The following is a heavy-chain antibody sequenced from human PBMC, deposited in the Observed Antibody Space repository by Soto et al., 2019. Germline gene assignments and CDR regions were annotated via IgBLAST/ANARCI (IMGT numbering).Heavy chain of an antibody. D-gene: IGHD4-17*01. CDR3: ARDKADDYGDIRGSLSC. Sequence: QVQLVESGGGVVQPGRSLRLSCAASGFTFSSYAMHWVRQAPGKGLEWVAVISYDGSNKYYADSVKGRFTISRDNSKNTLYLQMNSLRAEDTAVYYCARDKADDYGDIRGSLSCWGQGTMVTVSS. J-gene: IGHJ3*01. V-gene: IGHV3-30-3*01. CDR2: ISYDGSNK. CDR1: GFTFSSYA.